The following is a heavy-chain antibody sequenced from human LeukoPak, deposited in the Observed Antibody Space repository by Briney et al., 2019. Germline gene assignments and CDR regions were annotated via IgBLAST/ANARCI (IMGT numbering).Heavy chain of an antibody. J-gene: IGHJ6*03. Sequence: GGSLRLSCAASGFTFSSYAMHWVRQAPGKGLEYVSAISSNGGSTYYANSVKGRFTISRDNSKNTLYLQMGSLRAEDMAVYYCAKYITVGTNSYYYYMDVWGKGTTVTVSS. CDR1: GFTFSSYA. CDR2: ISSNGGST. D-gene: IGHD4-11*01. V-gene: IGHV3-64*01. CDR3: AKYITVGTNSYYYYMDV.